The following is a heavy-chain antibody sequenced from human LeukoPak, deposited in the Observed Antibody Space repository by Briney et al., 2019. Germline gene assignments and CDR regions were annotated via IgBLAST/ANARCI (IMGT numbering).Heavy chain of an antibody. CDR3: ARRGMYYYDSSGGLDY. CDR1: GFSFTSYW. J-gene: IGHJ4*02. D-gene: IGHD3-22*01. CDR2: IYPGDSDI. Sequence: GESLKISWKGSGFSFTSYWIGWVRQMPGKGLEWMGIIYPGDSDIRYSPSFQGQVTISADKSISTAYLQWSSLKASDTAMYYCARRGMYYYDSSGGLDYWGQGTLVTVSS. V-gene: IGHV5-51*01.